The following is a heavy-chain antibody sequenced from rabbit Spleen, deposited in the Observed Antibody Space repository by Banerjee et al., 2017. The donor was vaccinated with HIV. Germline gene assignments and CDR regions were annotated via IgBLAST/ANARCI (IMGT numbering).Heavy chain of an antibody. CDR2: IDPLFGST. J-gene: IGHJ4*01. D-gene: IGHD2-1*01. CDR1: GFDFSDYG. CDR3: ARDRADIGGDYGPYYFDL. V-gene: IGHV1S47*01. Sequence: QLAESGGGLVQPGGSLKLSCKASGFDFSDYGVTWVRQAPGKGLEWIGYIDPLFGSTYYANSVKGRFTISRDNAQNTVFLQMTSLTAADTATYFCARDRADIGGDYGPYYFDLWGPGTLVTVS.